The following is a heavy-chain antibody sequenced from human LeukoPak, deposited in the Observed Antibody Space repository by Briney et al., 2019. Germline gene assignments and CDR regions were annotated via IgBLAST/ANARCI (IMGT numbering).Heavy chain of an antibody. CDR2: ISSRSTYI. V-gene: IGHV3-21*04. D-gene: IGHD6-19*01. CDR1: GFTFISYS. J-gene: IGHJ2*01. Sequence: GGSLRLSCAASGFTFISYSMTWVRQAPGKGLEWVSSISSRSTYIYYADSLKSRFTISRDNSKNTLNLQMNSLRAEDTAVYYCAKDRAVVGDYWYFDLWGRGTLVTVSS. CDR3: AKDRAVVGDYWYFDL.